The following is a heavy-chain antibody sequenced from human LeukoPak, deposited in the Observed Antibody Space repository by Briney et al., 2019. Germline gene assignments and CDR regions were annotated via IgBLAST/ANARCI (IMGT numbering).Heavy chain of an antibody. D-gene: IGHD5-24*01. CDR3: ASDGYNYFEF. Sequence: GGSLRLACAASGFTSNYMSWVRQAPGKGLEWISLIYSDGSTTFYADSVKGRFTISRDNSKNTFYLQMNRLRPEDAAVYYCASDGYNYFEFWGQGTLVIVSS. CDR1: GFTSNY. V-gene: IGHV3-53*01. CDR2: IYSDGSTT. J-gene: IGHJ4*02.